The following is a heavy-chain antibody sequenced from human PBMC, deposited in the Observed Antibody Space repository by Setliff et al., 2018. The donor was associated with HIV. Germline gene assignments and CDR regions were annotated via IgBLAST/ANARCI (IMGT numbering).Heavy chain of an antibody. CDR1: GFTFSNFW. Sequence: GGSLRLSCATSGFTFSNFWMTWVRQVPGKGLEWVSYISSSGKFDGSSTSYADSVKGRFTISRDNAKNTLYLQMNSLRAEDTAVYYCVRGVMGYYYFDYWGQGTLVTVSS. J-gene: IGHJ4*02. D-gene: IGHD2-21*01. V-gene: IGHV3-74*01. CDR2: ISSSGKFDGSST. CDR3: VRGVMGYYYFDY.